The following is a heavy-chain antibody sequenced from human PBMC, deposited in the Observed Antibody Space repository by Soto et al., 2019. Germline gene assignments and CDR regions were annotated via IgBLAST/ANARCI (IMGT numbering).Heavy chain of an antibody. CDR3: ASSYGSGYRAFDY. CDR1: GDTFTFYS. Sequence: QVQLVQSGAEVKRPGSSVKVSCKASGDTFTFYSINWVRQAPGLGLEWMGRINPILSMSNYAQRFQVRVTITADKSTSTAYMELSSLRSEDTATYYCASSYGSGYRAFDYWGQGALVTVSS. V-gene: IGHV1-69*02. D-gene: IGHD3-10*01. J-gene: IGHJ4*02. CDR2: INPILSMS.